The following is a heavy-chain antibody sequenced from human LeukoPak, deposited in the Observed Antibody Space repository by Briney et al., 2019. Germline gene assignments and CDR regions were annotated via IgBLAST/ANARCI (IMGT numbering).Heavy chain of an antibody. CDR1: GGTFSSYA. Sequence: ASVKVSCKASGGTFSSYAISWVRQAPGQGLEWMGRIIPILGIANYAQKFQGRVTITADKSTSTAYMELSSLRSEDTAVYYCARGWFGESRAFDYWGQGTLVTVSS. CDR2: IIPILGIA. D-gene: IGHD3-10*01. CDR3: ARGWFGESRAFDY. V-gene: IGHV1-69*04. J-gene: IGHJ4*02.